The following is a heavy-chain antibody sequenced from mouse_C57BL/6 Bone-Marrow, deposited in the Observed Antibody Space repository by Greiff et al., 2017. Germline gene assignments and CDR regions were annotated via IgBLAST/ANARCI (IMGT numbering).Heavy chain of an antibody. CDR3: ARRRLRPHWYFDV. J-gene: IGHJ1*03. CDR1: GYSITSDY. Sequence: EVQLQESGPGLAKPSQTLSLTCSVTGYSITSDYWNGIRKFPGNKLEYMGYISYSGSTYYNPSLKSRISITRDTSKNQYYLQLNSVTTEDTATYYCARRRLRPHWYFDVWGTGTTVTGSS. V-gene: IGHV3-8*01. D-gene: IGHD2-2*01. CDR2: ISYSGST.